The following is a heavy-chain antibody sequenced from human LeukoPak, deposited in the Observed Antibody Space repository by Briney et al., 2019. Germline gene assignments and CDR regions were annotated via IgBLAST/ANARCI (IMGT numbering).Heavy chain of an antibody. J-gene: IGHJ4*02. V-gene: IGHV3-53*01. Sequence: LPGGSLRLSCTVSGFTVSSNSMSWVRQAPGKGLEWVSFIYSDNTHYSDSVKGRFTISRDNSKNTLYLQMNSLRAEDTAVYYCARRAGVYSHPYDYWGQGTLVTVSS. D-gene: IGHD4-23*01. CDR2: IYSDNT. CDR1: GFTVSSNS. CDR3: ARRAGVYSHPYDY.